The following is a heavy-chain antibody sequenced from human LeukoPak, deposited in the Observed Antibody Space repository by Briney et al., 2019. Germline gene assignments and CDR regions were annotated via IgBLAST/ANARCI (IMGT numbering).Heavy chain of an antibody. J-gene: IGHJ4*02. V-gene: IGHV4-31*03. CDR2: IYYSGST. CDR3: ARDSSSSWYFDY. Sequence: SQTLSLTCTVSGGSISSGGYCWSWIRQHPGKGLEWIGYIYYSGSTYYNPSLKSRVTISVDTSKNQFSLKLSSVTAADTAVYYCARDSSSSWYFDYWGQGTLVTVSS. CDR1: GGSISSGGYC. D-gene: IGHD6-13*01.